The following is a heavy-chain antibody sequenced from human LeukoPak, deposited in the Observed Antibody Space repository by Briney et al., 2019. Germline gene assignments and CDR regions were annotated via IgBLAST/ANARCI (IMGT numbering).Heavy chain of an antibody. J-gene: IGHJ4*02. CDR1: GYTFTSYY. CDR3: SRVRYSSSWYPDY. Sequence: GASVKVSCKASGYTFTSYYMHWVRQAPGQGLEWMGIINPSGVTNYAQKFQGRVTMTRDTSISTAYMELSRLRSDDTAVYYCSRVRYSSSWYPDYWGQGTLVTVSS. CDR2: INPSGVT. D-gene: IGHD6-13*01. V-gene: IGHV1-2*02.